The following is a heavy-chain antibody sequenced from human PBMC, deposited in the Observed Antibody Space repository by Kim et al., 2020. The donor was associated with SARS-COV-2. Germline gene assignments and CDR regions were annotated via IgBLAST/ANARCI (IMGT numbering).Heavy chain of an antibody. J-gene: IGHJ5*02. V-gene: IGHV5-51*01. D-gene: IGHD2-21*02. Sequence: TSYSPSFQGQVTISADKSISTAYLQWSSLKASDTAMYYCARRTEYNWFDPWGQGTLVTVSS. CDR3: ARRTEYNWFDP. CDR2: T.